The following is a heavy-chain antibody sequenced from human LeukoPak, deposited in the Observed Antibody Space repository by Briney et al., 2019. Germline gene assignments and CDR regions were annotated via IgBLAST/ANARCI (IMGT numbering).Heavy chain of an antibody. CDR1: GFTFSTYD. Sequence: GSLRLSCAASGFTFSTYDMTWVRQAPGKGLEWIGYIYSSGSANYNPSLKSRVIISGDTSKNQISLRLTSVTAADTAMYFCARHRDYYDTWGHGTLVTVSS. CDR3: ARHRDYYDT. D-gene: IGHD3-22*01. V-gene: IGHV4-59*08. CDR2: IYSSGSA. J-gene: IGHJ4*01.